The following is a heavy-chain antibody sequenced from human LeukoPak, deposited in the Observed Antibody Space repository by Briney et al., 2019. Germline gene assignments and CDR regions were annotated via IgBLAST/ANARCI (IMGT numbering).Heavy chain of an antibody. V-gene: IGHV3-23*01. CDR2: ISGSGVMT. D-gene: IGHD3-16*02. CDR1: GFTFSDYA. Sequence: GGSLRLSCAASGFTFSDYAMTWVRQAPGKGLEWVATISGSGVMTYYADSVKGRFTISRDNSKNTLYLQMNSLRAEDTAVYYCAKDLRGYVWGSYRYPDYWGQGTLVTVSS. J-gene: IGHJ4*02. CDR3: AKDLRGYVWGSYRYPDY.